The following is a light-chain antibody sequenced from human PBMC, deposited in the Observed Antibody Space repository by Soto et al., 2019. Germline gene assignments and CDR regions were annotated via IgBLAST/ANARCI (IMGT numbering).Light chain of an antibody. V-gene: IGKV1-5*03. Sequence: DIQMTQSPSTLSGSVGDRVTITCRASQTISSWLAWYQQKPGKAPKLLIYKASTLKSGVPSRFSGSGSVTEFTLTISSLQPDDFATYYCQHYNSYSEEFGQGTKVDI. J-gene: IGKJ1*01. CDR1: QTISSW. CDR3: QHYNSYSEE. CDR2: KAS.